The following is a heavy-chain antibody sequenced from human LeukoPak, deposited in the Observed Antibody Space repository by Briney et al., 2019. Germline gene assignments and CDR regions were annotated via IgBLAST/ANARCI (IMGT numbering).Heavy chain of an antibody. CDR1: GDSVSSNSAA. J-gene: IGHJ3*02. CDR3: ARDHVLLWFGEFLAFDI. Sequence: SQTLSLTCAISGDSVSSNSAAWNWIRQSPSRGLGWLGRTYYRSKWYNDYAVSVKSRITINPDTPKNQFSLQLNSVTPEDTAVYYCARDHVLLWFGEFLAFDIWGQGTMVTVSS. V-gene: IGHV6-1*01. CDR2: TYYRSKWYN. D-gene: IGHD3-10*01.